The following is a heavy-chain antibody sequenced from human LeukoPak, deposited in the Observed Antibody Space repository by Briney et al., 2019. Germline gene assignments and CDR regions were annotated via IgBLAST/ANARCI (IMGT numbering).Heavy chain of an antibody. J-gene: IGHJ6*03. V-gene: IGHV3-21*01. Sequence: GGSLRLSCAASGFTFSSYSMNWVRQAPGKGLEWVSSISSSSSYIYYADSVKGRFTISRDNAKNSLYLQMNSLRAEDTAVYYCAIARQQLYYYYYMDVWGKGTTVTVSS. D-gene: IGHD6-13*01. CDR1: GFTFSSYS. CDR3: AIARQQLYYYYYMDV. CDR2: ISSSSSYI.